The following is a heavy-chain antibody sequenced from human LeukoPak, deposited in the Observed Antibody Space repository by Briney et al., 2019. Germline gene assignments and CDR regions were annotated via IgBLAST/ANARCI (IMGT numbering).Heavy chain of an antibody. CDR3: ARDFRSTSGSIDY. CDR2: ISSSGSTI. Sequence: GGSLRLSCAASGFTFSSYAMSWVRQAPGKGLEWVSYISSSGSTIYYADSVKGRFTISRDNAKNSLYLQMNSLRAEDTAVYYCARDFRSTSGSIDYWGQGTLVTVSS. D-gene: IGHD2-2*01. J-gene: IGHJ4*02. CDR1: GFTFSSYA. V-gene: IGHV3-48*01.